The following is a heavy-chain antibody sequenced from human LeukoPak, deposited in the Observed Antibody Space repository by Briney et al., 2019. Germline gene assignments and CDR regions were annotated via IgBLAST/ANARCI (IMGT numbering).Heavy chain of an antibody. V-gene: IGHV1-8*01. CDR3: ARRGHTYGYVGIDY. Sequence: EASVKVSCKVSGYTFTSYDINWVRQATGQWLEWMGWMSPNSGNTGYAQKFQGRVTMTRNTSISTAYMELSSLRSGDTAVYYCARRGHTYGYVGIDYWGQGTLVTVSS. CDR1: GYTFTSYD. CDR2: MSPNSGNT. J-gene: IGHJ4*02. D-gene: IGHD5-18*01.